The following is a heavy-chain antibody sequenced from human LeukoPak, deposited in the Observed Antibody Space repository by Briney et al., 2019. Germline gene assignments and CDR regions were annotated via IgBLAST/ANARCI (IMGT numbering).Heavy chain of an antibody. CDR2: INHSGST. V-gene: IGHV4-34*09. J-gene: IGHJ4*02. D-gene: IGHD1-26*01. CDR3: ARDPPGGSYHGY. CDR1: GGSFSGYY. Sequence: SETLSLTCAVYGGSFSGYYWSWIRQPPGKGLEWIGEINHSGSTNYNPSLKSRVTISVDTSKNQFSLKLSSVTAADTAVYYCARDPPGGSYHGYWGQGTLVTVSS.